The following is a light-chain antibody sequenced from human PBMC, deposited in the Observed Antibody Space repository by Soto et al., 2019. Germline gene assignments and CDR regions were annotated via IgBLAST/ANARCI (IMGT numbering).Light chain of an antibody. J-gene: IGKJ3*01. CDR1: QSISSY. V-gene: IGKV1-39*01. CDR3: QQSYSTLFT. CDR2: AAS. Sequence: DIQMTQSPSSLSASVGDRVTITCRASQSISSYLNWYQQKPGKAPKLLIYAASSLQSGVPSRFSGSGSGTDLTLTISSLQPEDFATYYCQQSYSTLFTFRPGTKVDIK.